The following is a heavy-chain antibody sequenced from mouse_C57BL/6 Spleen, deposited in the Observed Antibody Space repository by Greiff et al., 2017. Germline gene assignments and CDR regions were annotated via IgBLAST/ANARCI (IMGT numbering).Heavy chain of an antibody. CDR1: GFSLSTSGMG. V-gene: IGHV8-12*01. J-gene: IGHJ1*03. D-gene: IGHD2-3*01. CDR2: IYWDDDK. CDR3: ARIYDGYYGYFDV. Sequence: VKLVESGPGILQSSQTLSLTCSFSGFSLSTSGMGVSWIRQPSGKGLEWLAHIYWDDDKRYNPSLKRRLTISKDTSRNQVFLKITSVDTADTATYYCARIYDGYYGYFDVWGTGTTVTVSS.